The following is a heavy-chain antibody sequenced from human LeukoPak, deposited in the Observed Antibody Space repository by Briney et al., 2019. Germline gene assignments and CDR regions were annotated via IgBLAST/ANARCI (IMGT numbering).Heavy chain of an antibody. J-gene: IGHJ4*02. CDR3: ARARTGTYDY. Sequence: LSGRSLRLSCAASGFTFSSYGMHWVRQAPGKGLEWVAVIWYDGSNKYYADSVKGRFTISRDNAKNSLYLQMNSLRAEDTAVYYCARARTGTYDYWGQGTLVTVSS. V-gene: IGHV3-33*03. D-gene: IGHD1-7*01. CDR1: GFTFSSYG. CDR2: IWYDGSNK.